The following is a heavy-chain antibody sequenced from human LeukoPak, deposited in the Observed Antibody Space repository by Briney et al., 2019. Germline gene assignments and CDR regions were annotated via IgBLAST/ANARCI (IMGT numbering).Heavy chain of an antibody. J-gene: IGHJ6*03. CDR3: ARGRRRGGSGSYYMDV. Sequence: GASVKVSCKVSGYTLTELSMHWVRQAPGKGLEWMGGFDPEDGETIYAQKFQGRVTITRNTSISTAYMELSSLRSEDTAVYYCARGRRRGGSGSYYMDVWGKGTTVTVSS. CDR1: GYTLTELS. CDR2: FDPEDGET. V-gene: IGHV1-24*01. D-gene: IGHD3-10*01.